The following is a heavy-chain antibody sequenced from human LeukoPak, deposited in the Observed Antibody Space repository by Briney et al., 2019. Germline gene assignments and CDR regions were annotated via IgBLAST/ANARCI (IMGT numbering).Heavy chain of an antibody. D-gene: IGHD1-26*01. CDR3: ARLCGNYQNYFDY. J-gene: IGHJ4*02. CDR2: MSNSGGS. V-gene: IGHV4-59*02. CDR1: YDSVSNYY. Sequence: SETLSLTCTVSYDSVSNYYWSWIRQTPEKGLEWIGYMSNSGGSDYGPSLKSRVAMSVDMSKNQFSLKMSYVTAADTAVYYCARLCGNYQNYFDYWGQGTLVTVSS.